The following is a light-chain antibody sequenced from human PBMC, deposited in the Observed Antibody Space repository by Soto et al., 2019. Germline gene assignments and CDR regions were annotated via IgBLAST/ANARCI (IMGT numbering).Light chain of an antibody. Sequence: QSALTQPPSASGSPGQSVTISCTGTSSDVGDYPYVSWYQQHPGEVPKLIIYEVTNRPSGVTSRFSGSKSENTASLTISGLQAEDEADYYCSSYSATNTLVFGGGTKVTVL. J-gene: IGLJ1*01. CDR3: SSYSATNTLV. CDR2: EVT. CDR1: SSDVGDYPY. V-gene: IGLV2-14*01.